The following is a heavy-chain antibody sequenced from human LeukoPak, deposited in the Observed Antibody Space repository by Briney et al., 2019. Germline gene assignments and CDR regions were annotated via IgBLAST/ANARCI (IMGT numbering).Heavy chain of an antibody. V-gene: IGHV1-58*02. CDR1: GFTFTSSA. Sequence: ASVKVSCKASGFTFTSSAMQWVRQARGQRLEWIGWIVVGSGNTNYAQKFQERVTITRDMSTSTAYMELSSLRSEDTAVYYCAADRTIGAPDGDYYYGMDVWGQGTTVTVSS. CDR2: IVVGSGNT. CDR3: AADRTIGAPDGDYYYGMDV. J-gene: IGHJ6*02. D-gene: IGHD3-10*01.